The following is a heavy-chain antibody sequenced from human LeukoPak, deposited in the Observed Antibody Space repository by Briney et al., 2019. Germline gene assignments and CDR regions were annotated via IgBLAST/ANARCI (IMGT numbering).Heavy chain of an antibody. CDR1: GYTFTSYY. CDR3: ARGWLAETTVVTPYNY. D-gene: IGHD4-23*01. Sequence: ASVKVSCTASGYTFTSYYMHWVRQAPGQGLEWMGRINPNSGGTNYAQRFQGRVTMTRDTSISTAYMELSRLRSDDTAVYYCARGWLAETTVVTPYNYWGQGTLVTVSS. J-gene: IGHJ4*02. V-gene: IGHV1-2*06. CDR2: INPNSGGT.